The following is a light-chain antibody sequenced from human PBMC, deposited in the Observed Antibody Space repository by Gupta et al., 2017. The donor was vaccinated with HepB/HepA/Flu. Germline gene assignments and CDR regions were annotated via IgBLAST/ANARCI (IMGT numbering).Light chain of an antibody. Sequence: DLVMTPSPYSLAVSLGVGATINCKSSKSVLASSNNQNYLAWYQQKPGQPPKVLIYWASTREFGVPERFSGSGSGTDFTLTISSLQAEDVAVYYCQQDDSASYTFGQGTKLEIK. V-gene: IGKV4-1*01. CDR2: WAS. CDR1: KSVLASSNNQNY. J-gene: IGKJ2*01. CDR3: QQDDSASYT.